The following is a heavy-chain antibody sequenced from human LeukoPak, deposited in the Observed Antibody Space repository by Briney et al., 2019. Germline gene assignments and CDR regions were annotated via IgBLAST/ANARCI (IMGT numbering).Heavy chain of an antibody. CDR2: IIPILGIA. J-gene: IGHJ4*02. Sequence: SVKVSCKASGGTFSSYAISWVRQAPGQGLEWMGRIIPILGIANYAQKFQGRVTITADKFTSTAYMELSSLRSEDTAVYYCARPSDYDFWSGYYGYWGQGTLVTVSS. D-gene: IGHD3-3*01. CDR1: GGTFSSYA. CDR3: ARPSDYDFWSGYYGY. V-gene: IGHV1-69*04.